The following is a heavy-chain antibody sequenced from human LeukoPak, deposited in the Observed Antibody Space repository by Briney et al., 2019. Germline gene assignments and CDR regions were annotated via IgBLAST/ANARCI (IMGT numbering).Heavy chain of an antibody. D-gene: IGHD6-13*01. CDR2: INPSGGST. CDR1: GYTFTSYY. J-gene: IGHJ4*02. Sequence: ASVTVSCKASGYTFTSYYMHWVRQAPGQGLEWMGIINPSGGSTSYAQKFQGRVTMTRDMSTSTVYMELSSLRSEDTAVYYCARETGSSWYHYWGQGTLVTVSS. V-gene: IGHV1-46*01. CDR3: ARETGSSWYHY.